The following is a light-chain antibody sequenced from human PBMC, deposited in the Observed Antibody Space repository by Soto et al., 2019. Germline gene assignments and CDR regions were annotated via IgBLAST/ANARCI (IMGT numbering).Light chain of an antibody. V-gene: IGKV1-5*03. CDR3: QQYNTYRT. CDR2: KAS. J-gene: IGKJ1*01. Sequence: DIQMTQSPSTLSASVGDRVTITCRASQSIGNWLAWYQQTPGKAPKLLIYKASSLQSGVPSRFSGSGFGTEFTLTISSLQPADIATYYGQQYNTYRTFGQGTKVEI. CDR1: QSIGNW.